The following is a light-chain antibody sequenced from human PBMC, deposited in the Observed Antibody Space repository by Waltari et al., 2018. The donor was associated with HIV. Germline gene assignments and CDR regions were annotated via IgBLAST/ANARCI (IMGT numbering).Light chain of an antibody. CDR3: CSYAASSTPPMV. Sequence: QSALTQPASVSGSPGQSITLSCTGTSSDIGIYNVVSWYQQHPNIAPKLLIYEVSKRPSGVSARFSASKSGNTASLTISGLQADDEADYYCCSYAASSTPPMVFGTGTKVTVL. CDR2: EVS. CDR1: SSDIGIYNV. V-gene: IGLV2-23*02. J-gene: IGLJ1*01.